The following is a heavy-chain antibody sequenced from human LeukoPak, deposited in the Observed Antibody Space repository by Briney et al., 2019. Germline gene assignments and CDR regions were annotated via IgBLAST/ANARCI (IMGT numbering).Heavy chain of an antibody. V-gene: IGHV4-38-2*01. CDR3: ARGDNEDYDYYYYMDV. CDR1: GYSISSGYY. J-gene: IGHJ6*03. CDR2: IYHSGST. D-gene: IGHD4-17*01. Sequence: SETLSLTCAVSGYSISSGYYWGWIRQPPGKGLEWIGSIYHSGSTYYNPSLKSRVTISVDTSKNQFSLKLSSVTAADTAVYYCARGDNEDYDYYYYMDVWGKGTTVTVSS.